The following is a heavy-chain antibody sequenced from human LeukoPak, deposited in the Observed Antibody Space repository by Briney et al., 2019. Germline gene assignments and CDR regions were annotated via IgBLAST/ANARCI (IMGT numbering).Heavy chain of an antibody. CDR3: ARASRGYSYGYDYYYYYGMDV. CDR2: IIPILGIA. J-gene: IGHJ6*02. Sequence: SVKVSCKASGGTFSSYAISWVRQAPGQGLEWMGRIIPILGIANYAQKSQGRVTITADKSTSTAYMELSSLRSEDTAVYYCARASRGYSYGYDYYYYYGMDVWGQGTTVTVSS. CDR1: GGTFSSYA. V-gene: IGHV1-69*04. D-gene: IGHD5-18*01.